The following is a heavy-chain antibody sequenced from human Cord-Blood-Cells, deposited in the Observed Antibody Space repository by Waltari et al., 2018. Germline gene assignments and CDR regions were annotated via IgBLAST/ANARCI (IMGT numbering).Heavy chain of an antibody. V-gene: IGHV3-30*18. J-gene: IGHJ3*02. CDR2: ISYDGSNK. Sequence: QVQLVESGGGVVQPGRHLRLPCAASGFTFSSYGLHRVPQAPGKGLEWVAVISYDGSNKYYADSVKGRFTISRDNSKNTLYLQMNSLRAEDTAVYYCAKDGADTGAFDIWGQGTMVTVSS. CDR1: GFTFSSYG. CDR3: AKDGADTGAFDI. D-gene: IGHD1-26*01.